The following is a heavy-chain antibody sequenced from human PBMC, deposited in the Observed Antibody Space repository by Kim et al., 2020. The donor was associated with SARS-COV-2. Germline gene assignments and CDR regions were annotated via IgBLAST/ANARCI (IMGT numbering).Heavy chain of an antibody. V-gene: IGHV3-33*05. J-gene: IGHJ4*02. CDR2: ISYDGSNK. D-gene: IGHD3-9*01. CDR1: GFTFSSYG. CDR3: AREGSYDILTGYQLDY. Sequence: GGSLRLSCAASGFTFSSYGMHWVRQAPGKGLEWVAVISYDGSNKYYADSVKGRFTISRDNSKNTLYLQMNSLRAEDTAVYYCAREGSYDILTGYQLDYWGQGTLVTVSS.